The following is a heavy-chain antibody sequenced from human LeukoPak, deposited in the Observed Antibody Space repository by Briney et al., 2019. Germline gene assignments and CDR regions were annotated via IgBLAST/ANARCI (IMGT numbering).Heavy chain of an antibody. Sequence: PRGSLRLSCTGTGFSFDDYAMHWVRQAPGKGLEWVSGISWNSGNTGYADSVKGRFTISRDNAKNSLYLQMNSLRAEDTAVYYCARDQDGYSSGWYDYWGQGTLVTVSS. V-gene: IGHV3-9*01. CDR1: GFSFDDYA. J-gene: IGHJ4*02. CDR3: ARDQDGYSSGWYDY. CDR2: ISWNSGNT. D-gene: IGHD6-19*01.